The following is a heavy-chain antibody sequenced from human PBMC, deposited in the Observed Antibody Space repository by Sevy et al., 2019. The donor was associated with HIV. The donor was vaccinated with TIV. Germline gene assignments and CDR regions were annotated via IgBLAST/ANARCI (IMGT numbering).Heavy chain of an antibody. Sequence: GGSLRLSCEASGFTVSGNYMAWVRLAPGKGLEWVSLIDSGGSTYYADSVKGRLTISRDNAKNTLYLKMNPLRAEDTAVYFCARDRYYDASGYYYYYYGMDVWVQGTTVTVSS. CDR2: IDSGGST. CDR3: ARDRYYDASGYYYYYYGMDV. CDR1: GFTVSGNY. J-gene: IGHJ6*02. D-gene: IGHD3-22*01. V-gene: IGHV3-66*01.